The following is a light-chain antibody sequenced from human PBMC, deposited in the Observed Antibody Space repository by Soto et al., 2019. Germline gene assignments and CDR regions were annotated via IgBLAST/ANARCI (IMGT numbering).Light chain of an antibody. CDR3: CSYAGSSTLYVV. V-gene: IGLV2-23*01. CDR2: EGS. J-gene: IGLJ2*01. CDR1: SSDVGSYNL. Sequence: QSALTQPASVSGSPGQSITISCTGTSSDVGSYNLVSWYQQHPGKAPKLMIYEGSKRLSGVSNRFSGSKSGNTASLTISGLQAEDEADYYCCSYAGSSTLYVVFGGGTKLTVL.